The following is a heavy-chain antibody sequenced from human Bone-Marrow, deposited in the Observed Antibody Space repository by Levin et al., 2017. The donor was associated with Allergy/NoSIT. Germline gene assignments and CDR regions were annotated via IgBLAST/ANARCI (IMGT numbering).Heavy chain of an antibody. CDR1: AASFNNYY. V-gene: IGHV4-59*01. Sequence: SETLSLTCTVSAASFNNYYWSWIRQPPGKGLEWIGYVSYSGSTNYNPSLKSRVTMSLDTSKNQFSLKLNSVTAADTAVYYCASDIGTSGNDAFDVWGQGTMVTVSS. D-gene: IGHD1/OR15-1a*01. CDR3: ASDIGTSGNDAFDV. CDR2: VSYSGST. J-gene: IGHJ3*01.